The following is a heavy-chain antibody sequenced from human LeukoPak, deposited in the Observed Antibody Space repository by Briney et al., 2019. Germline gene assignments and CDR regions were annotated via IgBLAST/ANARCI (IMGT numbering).Heavy chain of an antibody. D-gene: IGHD5-12*01. Sequence: PSETLSLTCTVSGGSISSYYWSWIRQPPGKGLERIGYIYYSGSTKYNPSLKSRVTISVDTSKNQFSLKLSSVTAADTAVYYCAREGAEYSGYDPFFDYWGQGTLVTVSS. CDR1: GGSISSYY. CDR2: IYYSGST. V-gene: IGHV4-59*01. CDR3: AREGAEYSGYDPFFDY. J-gene: IGHJ4*02.